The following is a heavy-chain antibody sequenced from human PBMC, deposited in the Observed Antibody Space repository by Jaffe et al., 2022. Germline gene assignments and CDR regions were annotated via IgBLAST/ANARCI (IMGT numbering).Heavy chain of an antibody. J-gene: IGHJ4*02. V-gene: IGHV3-30*02. CDR1: GFTFSSYG. Sequence: QVQLVESGGGVVQPGGSLRLSCAASGFTFSSYGMHWVRQAPGKGLEWVAFIRYDGSNKYYADSVKGRFTISRDNSKNTLYLQMNSLRAEDTAVYYCATPVGSGSSLTSLKGLSDYWGQGTLVTVSS. CDR2: IRYDGSNK. CDR3: ATPVGSGSSLTSLKGLSDY. D-gene: IGHD6-13*01.